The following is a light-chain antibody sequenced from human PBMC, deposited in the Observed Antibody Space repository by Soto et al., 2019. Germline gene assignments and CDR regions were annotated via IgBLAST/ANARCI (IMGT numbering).Light chain of an antibody. CDR3: SSYAGSNNYV. CDR1: SSDVGGYNY. CDR2: EVS. Sequence: QSVLTQPPYASGSPGHSVTISCTGTSSDVGGYNYVSWYQQHPGKAPKLMIYEVSKRPSGVPDRFSGSKSGNTASLTVSGLQAEDEADYYCSSYAGSNNYVFGTGTK. V-gene: IGLV2-8*01. J-gene: IGLJ1*01.